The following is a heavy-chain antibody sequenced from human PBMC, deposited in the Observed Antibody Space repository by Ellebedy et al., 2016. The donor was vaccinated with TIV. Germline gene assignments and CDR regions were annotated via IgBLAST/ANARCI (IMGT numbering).Heavy chain of an antibody. V-gene: IGHV4-4*07. D-gene: IGHD2-15*01. Sequence: MPGGSLRLSCNGSGGSVSTYFWSWSRQPAGKGLEWIGRIYGSVSPIYNPSLKNRVSMSVDTSKNQLSLKLSSVTASETDVYYCARVMVAYSSDIWGQGTRVAVSS. CDR2: IYGSVSP. CDR1: GGSVSTYF. J-gene: IGHJ3*02. CDR3: ARVMVAYSSDI.